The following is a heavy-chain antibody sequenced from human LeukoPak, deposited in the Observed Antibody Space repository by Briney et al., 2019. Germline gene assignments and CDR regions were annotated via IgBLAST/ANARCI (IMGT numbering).Heavy chain of an antibody. V-gene: IGHV3-23*01. CDR2: ISGSGGST. Sequence: GGSLRLSCAASGFTFSSYAMSWVRQAPGKGLEWVSAISGSGGSTYYADSVKGRFTISRDNSKNTLYLQMNSLRAKDTAVYYCARLRYSYGPGDFDYWGQGTLVTVSS. CDR1: GFTFSSYA. D-gene: IGHD5-18*01. J-gene: IGHJ4*02. CDR3: ARLRYSYGPGDFDY.